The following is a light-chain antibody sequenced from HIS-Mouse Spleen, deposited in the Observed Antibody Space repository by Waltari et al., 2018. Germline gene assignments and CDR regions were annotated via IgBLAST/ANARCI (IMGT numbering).Light chain of an antibody. CDR3: QVWDSSSDHYV. V-gene: IGLV3-21*03. CDR2: GDS. Sequence: SYVLTQPPSVSVAPGKTARITCGGNNIGSKSVHWYQQKPGQAPVLVVYGDSDRPSGIHGRFSGSNSGNTATLTISRVEAGDEADYYCQVWDSSSDHYVFGTGTKVTVL. J-gene: IGLJ1*01. CDR1: NIGSKS.